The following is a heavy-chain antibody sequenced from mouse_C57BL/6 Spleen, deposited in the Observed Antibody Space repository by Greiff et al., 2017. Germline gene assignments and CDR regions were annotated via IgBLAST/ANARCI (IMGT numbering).Heavy chain of an antibody. CDR1: GYTFTSYW. J-gene: IGHJ4*01. CDR3: AKESRQSPMDY. Sequence: QVHVKQSGAELAKPGASVKLSCKASGYTFTSYWMHWVKQRPGQGLEWIGYINPSSGYTKYNQKFKDKATLTADKSSSTAYMQLSSLTYEDSAVYYCAKESRQSPMDYWGQGTSVTVSS. CDR2: INPSSGYT. D-gene: IGHD3-2*01. V-gene: IGHV1-7*01.